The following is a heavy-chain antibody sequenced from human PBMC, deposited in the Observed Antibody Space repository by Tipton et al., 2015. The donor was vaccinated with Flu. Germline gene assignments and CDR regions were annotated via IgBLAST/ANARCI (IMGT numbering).Heavy chain of an antibody. CDR1: GFTFSSSW. Sequence: SLRLSCAASGFTFSSSWMHWVRQAPGKGLVWASHINRDGNTTNYADSVKGRFTISRDNAKNTVNLQMNSVRDDDTAVYYCASWGDGRGHWGQGTLVTVSS. D-gene: IGHD3-10*02. CDR2: INRDGNTT. CDR3: ASWGDGRGH. J-gene: IGHJ4*02. V-gene: IGHV3-74*01.